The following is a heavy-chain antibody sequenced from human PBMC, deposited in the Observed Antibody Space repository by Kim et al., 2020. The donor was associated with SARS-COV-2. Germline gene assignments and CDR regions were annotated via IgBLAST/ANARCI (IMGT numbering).Heavy chain of an antibody. Sequence: SETLSLTCTVSGGSISSSSYYWGWIRQPPGKGLEWIGSIYYSGSTYYNPSLKSRVTISVDTSKNQFSLKLSSVTAADTAVYYCASQRYFDWLSVAGWFDPWGQGTLVTVSS. CDR3: ASQRYFDWLSVAGWFDP. V-gene: IGHV4-39*01. J-gene: IGHJ5*02. CDR1: GGSISSSSYY. CDR2: IYYSGST. D-gene: IGHD3-9*01.